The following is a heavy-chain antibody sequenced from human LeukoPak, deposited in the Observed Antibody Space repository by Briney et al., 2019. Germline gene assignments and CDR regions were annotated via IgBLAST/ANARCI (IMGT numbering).Heavy chain of an antibody. Sequence: GRSLRLSCAASGFTFSSYAMHWVRQAPGKGLEWVAVISYDGSNKYYADSVKGRFTISRDNSKNTLYLQMNSLRAEDTAVYYCARWLHSGSCLDYWGQGTLVTVSS. CDR2: ISYDGSNK. V-gene: IGHV3-30-3*01. CDR1: GFTFSSYA. D-gene: IGHD1-26*01. CDR3: ARWLHSGSCLDY. J-gene: IGHJ4*02.